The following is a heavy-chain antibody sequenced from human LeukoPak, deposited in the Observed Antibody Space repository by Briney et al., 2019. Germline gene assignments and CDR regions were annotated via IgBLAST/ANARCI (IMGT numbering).Heavy chain of an antibody. Sequence: GGSLRLSCAASGFTFDDYAMHWVRHAPGKGLEWVSGISWNSGSIGYADSVKGRFTISRDNAKNSLYLQMNSLRAEDTALYYCAKEGSLGEVSNPFDYWGQGTLVTVSS. V-gene: IGHV3-9*01. CDR2: ISWNSGSI. D-gene: IGHD3-16*02. CDR3: AKEGSLGEVSNPFDY. CDR1: GFTFDDYA. J-gene: IGHJ4*02.